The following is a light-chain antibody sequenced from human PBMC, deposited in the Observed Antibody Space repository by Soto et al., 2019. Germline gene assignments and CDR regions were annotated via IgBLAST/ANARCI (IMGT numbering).Light chain of an antibody. CDR3: QQSYSTPFT. J-gene: IGKJ3*01. CDR2: DGS. Sequence: DIKMTQSPSSLSASVGDRVTITCQASQGISTFVNWYQQKPGKAPKLLIDDGSNLERGVPSRFSGWGSGTEFTFTISGLQPEDFATYYCQQSYSTPFTFGPGTKVDIK. CDR1: QGISTF. V-gene: IGKV1-39*01.